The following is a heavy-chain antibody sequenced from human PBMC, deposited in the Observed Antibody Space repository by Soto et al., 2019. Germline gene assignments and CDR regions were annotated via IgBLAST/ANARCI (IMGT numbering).Heavy chain of an antibody. CDR3: ARGVALVVITSFDY. J-gene: IGHJ4*02. CDR2: IYYSGST. CDR1: GGSISSGAYY. Sequence: QVQLQESGPGLVKPSQTLSLTCTVSGGSISSGAYYWSWIRLHPGKGLEWIGYIYYSGSTYYNPSHKSRITISGDTSKNQFTLRLSSVTAADTAMYYWARGVALVVITSFDYWGQGTLVTVSS. V-gene: IGHV4-31*03. D-gene: IGHD3-22*01.